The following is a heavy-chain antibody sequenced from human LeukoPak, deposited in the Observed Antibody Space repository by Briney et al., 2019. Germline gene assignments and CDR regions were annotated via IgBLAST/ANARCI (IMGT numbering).Heavy chain of an antibody. CDR1: GASISSDKW. J-gene: IGHJ4*02. V-gene: IGHV4-4*02. CDR2: INHSGNT. D-gene: IGHD3-9*01. Sequence: SENLSLTCAVSGASISSDKWWSWVRQSPGKGLEWIGEINHSGNTNYSPSLKSRVTMSTDKSKNEFSLRLTSVTAADTGVYYCARAGVWLPAVWGQGTLVTVSS. CDR3: ARAGVWLPAV.